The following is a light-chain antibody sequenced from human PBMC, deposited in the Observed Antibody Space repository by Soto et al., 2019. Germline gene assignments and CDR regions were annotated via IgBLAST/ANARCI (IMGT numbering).Light chain of an antibody. CDR1: QSVGHMF. CDR3: QQRSNWPSIT. J-gene: IGKJ5*01. CDR2: DAS. V-gene: IGKV3-11*01. Sequence: EIVLTQSPDTLSLSPGDRASLSGSASQSVGHMFLAWFQQKPGQAPRLLIFDASNRATGIPARFSGSGSGTDFTLTISSLEPEDFAVYYCQQRSNWPSITFGQGTRLEIK.